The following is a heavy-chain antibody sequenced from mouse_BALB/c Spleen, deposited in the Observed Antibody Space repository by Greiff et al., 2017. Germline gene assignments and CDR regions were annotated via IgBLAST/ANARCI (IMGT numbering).Heavy chain of an antibody. CDR2: IWAGGST. CDR3: ARGGLGYGLAY. Sequence: VKVVESGPGLVAPSQSLSITCTVSGFSLTSYGVHWVRQPPGKGLEWLGVIWAGGSTNYNSALMSRLSISKDNSKSQVFLKMNSLQTDDTAMYYCARGGLGYGLAYWGQGTLVTVSA. J-gene: IGHJ3*01. D-gene: IGHD2-10*02. V-gene: IGHV2-9*02. CDR1: GFSLTSYG.